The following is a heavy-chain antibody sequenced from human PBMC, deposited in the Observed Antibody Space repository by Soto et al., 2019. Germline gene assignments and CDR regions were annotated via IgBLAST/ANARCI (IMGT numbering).Heavy chain of an antibody. CDR3: ARDQTKGLNEAYDL. D-gene: IGHD3-16*01. CDR1: GYTFMHYD. J-gene: IGHJ3*01. V-gene: IGHV1-18*01. Sequence: QVRLVQSGADVKKPGASVKLSCKASGYTFMHYDIGWVRQAPGQGPEWLGRISPSTGKADYPQKFQGRVTMTTDTSTTTAYMEMRSLRPDDTAVYYCARDQTKGLNEAYDLWGQATMVTVSP. CDR2: ISPSTGKA.